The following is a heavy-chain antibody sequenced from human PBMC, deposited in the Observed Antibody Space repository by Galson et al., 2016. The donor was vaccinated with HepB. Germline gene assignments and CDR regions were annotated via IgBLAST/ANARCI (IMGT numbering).Heavy chain of an antibody. CDR1: YY. D-gene: IGHD1-1*01. CDR2: IYYSGST. V-gene: IGHV4-59*01. CDR3: ARDKGSTGLPDY. J-gene: IGHJ4*02. Sequence: YYWSWVRQPPGKGLEWIGYIYYSGSTHSNPSLKSRVTISIDTSKNQFSLTLRSVTAADTAVYYCARDKGSTGLPDYWGQGTLVTVSS.